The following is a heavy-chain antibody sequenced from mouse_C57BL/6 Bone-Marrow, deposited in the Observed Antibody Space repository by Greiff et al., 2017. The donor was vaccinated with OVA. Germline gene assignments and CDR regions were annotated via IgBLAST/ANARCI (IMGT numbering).Heavy chain of an antibody. V-gene: IGHV1-26*01. CDR2: INPNNGGT. CDR1: GYTFTDYY. J-gene: IGHJ2*01. D-gene: IGHD2-3*01. CDR3: ARGYYYFDY. Sequence: EVKLQQSGPELVKPGASVKISCKASGYTFTDYYMNWVKQSHGKSLEWIGDINPNNGGTSYNQKFKGKATLTVDKSSSTAYMELRSLTSEDSAVYYCARGYYYFDYWGQGTNLTVSS.